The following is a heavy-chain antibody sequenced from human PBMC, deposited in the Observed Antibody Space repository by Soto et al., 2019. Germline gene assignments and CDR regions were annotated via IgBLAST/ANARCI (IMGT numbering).Heavy chain of an antibody. Sequence: QVQLQESGPGLVKPSETLSLTCTVSGGSVSSGSYYWSWIRQPPGKGLEWIGYIYYSGSTNYNPALERGAAISVDTSKYQFSLRPSSVTAAAPAVYSCARYPLGASTRVDYDGMDVWGQGTTVAVSS. D-gene: IGHD1-26*01. CDR1: GGSVSSGSYY. CDR3: ARYPLGASTRVDYDGMDV. J-gene: IGHJ6*02. V-gene: IGHV4-61*01. CDR2: IYYSGST.